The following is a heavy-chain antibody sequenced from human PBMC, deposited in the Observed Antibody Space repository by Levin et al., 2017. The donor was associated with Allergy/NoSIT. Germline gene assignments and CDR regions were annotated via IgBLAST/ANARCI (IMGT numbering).Heavy chain of an antibody. CDR1: GFTFSSYS. Sequence: PGGSLRLSCAASGFTFSSYSMNWVRQAPGKGLEWVSSISSSSSYIYYADSVKGRFTISRDNAKNSLYLQMNSLRAEDTAVYYCARVGEAFGVVVVAATRPDYWGQGTLVTVSS. CDR3: ARVGEAFGVVVVAATRPDY. V-gene: IGHV3-21*01. D-gene: IGHD2-15*01. CDR2: ISSSSSYI. J-gene: IGHJ4*02.